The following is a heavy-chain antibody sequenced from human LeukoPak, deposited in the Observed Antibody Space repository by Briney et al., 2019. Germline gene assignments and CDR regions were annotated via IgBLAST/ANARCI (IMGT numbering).Heavy chain of an antibody. J-gene: IGHJ3*02. V-gene: IGHV3-48*04. D-gene: IGHD1-1*01. Sequence: GGSLRLSCAASGFTFGPYTMNWVRQAPGKGLEWVSYISSSSDTIYYADSVKGRFTISRDNAKNSLYLQVNSLRAEDTAMYYCARTDQLPESFDIWGQGTMVTVSS. CDR2: ISSSSDTI. CDR1: GFTFGPYT. CDR3: ARTDQLPESFDI.